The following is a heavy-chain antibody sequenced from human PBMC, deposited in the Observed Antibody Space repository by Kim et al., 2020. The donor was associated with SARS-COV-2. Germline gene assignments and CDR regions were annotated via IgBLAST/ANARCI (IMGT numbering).Heavy chain of an antibody. J-gene: IGHJ6*03. V-gene: IGHV2-5*02. CDR3: AHMNVLRFLGGNYYYMDV. CDR2: IYWDDDK. D-gene: IGHD3-3*01. Sequence: SGTTLVNPTQTLALTCTFSGFSLSTSGVGVGWIRQPPGKALEWLALIYWDDDKRYSPSLKSRLTITKDTSKNQVVLIMTNMDPVDTATYYCAHMNVLRFLGGNYYYMDVWGKGTTVTVSS. CDR1: GFSLSTSGVG.